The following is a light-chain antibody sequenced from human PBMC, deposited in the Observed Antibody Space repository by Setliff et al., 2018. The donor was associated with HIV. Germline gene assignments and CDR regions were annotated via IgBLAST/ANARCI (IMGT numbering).Light chain of an antibody. J-gene: IGLJ1*01. V-gene: IGLV2-23*02. CDR2: EVS. CDR1: SSDVGSYNL. Sequence: QSALTRPASVSGSPGQSITISCTGTSSDVGSYNLVSWYQQRPGKAPKLMIYEVSKRPSGVSNRFSGSKSGNTASLTISGLQAEDEADYYCCSYAGSSTYVFGTGTKVTV. CDR3: CSYAGSSTYV.